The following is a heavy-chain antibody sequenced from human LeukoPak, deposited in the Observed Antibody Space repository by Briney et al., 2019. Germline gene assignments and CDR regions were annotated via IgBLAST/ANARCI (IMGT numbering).Heavy chain of an antibody. D-gene: IGHD6-13*01. CDR3: ARADYSSTWSHDYYYMNV. Sequence: SETLSLTCAVYGGSFSGYYWSWIRQPPGKGLEWIGEINHSGSTNYNPSLKSRVTISVDTSKNQFSLKLSSVTAADTAVYYCARADYSSTWSHDYYYMNVWGKGTTVTVSS. J-gene: IGHJ6*03. V-gene: IGHV4-34*01. CDR2: INHSGST. CDR1: GGSFSGYY.